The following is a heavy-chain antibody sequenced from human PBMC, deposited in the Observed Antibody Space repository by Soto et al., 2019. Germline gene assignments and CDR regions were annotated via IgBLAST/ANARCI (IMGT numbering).Heavy chain of an antibody. J-gene: IGHJ3*02. V-gene: IGHV3-7*03. CDR1: GFTFSSYW. Sequence: GGSLRLSCAASGFTFSSYWMSWVRQAPGKGLEWVANIKQDGSEKYYVDSVKGRFTISRDNAKNSLYLQMNSLRAEDTAVYYCARDPILLMVYGDAFDIWGQGTMVTVSS. CDR2: IKQDGSEK. D-gene: IGHD2-8*01. CDR3: ARDPILLMVYGDAFDI.